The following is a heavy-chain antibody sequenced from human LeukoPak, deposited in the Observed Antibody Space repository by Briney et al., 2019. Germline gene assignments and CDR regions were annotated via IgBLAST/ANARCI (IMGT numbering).Heavy chain of an antibody. V-gene: IGHV3-23*01. CDR2: ISGSGGST. Sequence: GGSLRLSCAASGFTFSSYAMSWVRQAPGKGLEWVSAISGSGGSTYYADSVKGRFTISRDNSKNTLYLQMNSLRAEDTAVYYCAKDGSVGSGWYGTLAAWGQGTLVTVSS. D-gene: IGHD6-19*01. CDR3: AKDGSVGSGWYGTLAA. J-gene: IGHJ5*02. CDR1: GFTFSSYA.